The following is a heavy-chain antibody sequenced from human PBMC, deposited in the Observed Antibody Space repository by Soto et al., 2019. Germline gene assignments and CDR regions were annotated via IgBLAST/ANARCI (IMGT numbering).Heavy chain of an antibody. CDR2: ISAYNGNT. D-gene: IGHD3-9*01. CDR3: ARAPGYDILTGYSSYYYYGMDV. J-gene: IGHJ6*02. Sequence: SVKVSCKASGYTFTSYGISWVRQAPGQGLEWMGWISAYNGNTNYAQKLRGRVTMTTDTSTSTAYMELRSLRSDDTAVYYCARAPGYDILTGYSSYYYYGMDVWGQGTTVTVSS. V-gene: IGHV1-18*01. CDR1: GYTFTSYG.